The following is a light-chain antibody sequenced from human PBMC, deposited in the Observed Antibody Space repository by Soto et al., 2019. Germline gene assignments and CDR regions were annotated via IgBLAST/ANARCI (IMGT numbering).Light chain of an antibody. Sequence: QSALTQPASVSGSPGQSITISCTGTSSDVCGYDYVSWYQQHPGKAPKLMFYDVSNRPSGVSNRFSGSKSGNTASLTISGLQAEDEADYYCSSYTSSSTPVFGGGTKLTVL. V-gene: IGLV2-14*01. CDR1: SSDVCGYDY. CDR2: DVS. CDR3: SSYTSSSTPV. J-gene: IGLJ2*01.